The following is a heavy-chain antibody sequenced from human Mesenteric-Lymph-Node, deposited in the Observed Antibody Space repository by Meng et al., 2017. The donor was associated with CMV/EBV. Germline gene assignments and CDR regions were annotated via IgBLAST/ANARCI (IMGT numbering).Heavy chain of an antibody. CDR2: VSYAGST. D-gene: IGHD2-2*02. V-gene: IGHV4-59*01. J-gene: IGHJ4*02. CDR1: GGSFSGYY. Sequence: SETLSLTCAVYGGSFSGYYWSWIRQPPGKGLEWIGYVSYAGSTNYNPSLKSRVTISLDISKNQFSLRLASVTAADTAVYYCARNNGVYTHDYWGQGTLVTVSS. CDR3: ARNNGVYTHDY.